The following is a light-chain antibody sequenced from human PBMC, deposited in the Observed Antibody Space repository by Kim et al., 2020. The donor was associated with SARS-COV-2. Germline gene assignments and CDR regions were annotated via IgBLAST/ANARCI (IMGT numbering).Light chain of an antibody. CDR1: GNKY. J-gene: IGLJ2*01. Sequence: GNKYVFWSQLRPGQSPVLVIHQDNKRPSGIPERFSGPNSGNPATLTISGTQAMDESDFYCQAWDSGSMVFGGGTQLTVL. CDR2: QDN. CDR3: QAWDSGSMV. V-gene: IGLV3-1*01.